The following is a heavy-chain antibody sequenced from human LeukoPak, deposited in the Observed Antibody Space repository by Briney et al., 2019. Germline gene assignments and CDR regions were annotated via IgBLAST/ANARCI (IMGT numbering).Heavy chain of an antibody. CDR3: TRDQSVSSYYYYGMDV. Sequence: SVKVSCTVSGGTFSSYSISWVRQAPGQGLEWMGSIIPILGIANYAQKFQGRVTITADNSTSTAYMELSSLRSENTAVYYCTRDQSVSSYYYYGMDVWGQGGTVTVSS. J-gene: IGHJ6*02. D-gene: IGHD3-10*01. CDR1: GGTFSSYS. CDR2: IIPILGIA. V-gene: IGHV1-69*04.